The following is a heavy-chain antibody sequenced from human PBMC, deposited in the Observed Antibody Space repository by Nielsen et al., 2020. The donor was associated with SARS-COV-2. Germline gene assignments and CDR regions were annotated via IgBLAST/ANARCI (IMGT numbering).Heavy chain of an antibody. CDR1: GGSFSGYY. D-gene: IGHD5-18*01. V-gene: IGHV4-34*09. CDR2: MHHSGNT. J-gene: IGHJ4*02. CDR3: ARDRWDTATYDY. Sequence: SETLSLTCAVYGGSFSGYYWSWIRQPPGKGLEWIGNMHHSGNTYYNSSLKSRATTTMDTSKNQFSLKLDSVTAADTAVYYCARDRWDTATYDYWGKGTLVTVSS.